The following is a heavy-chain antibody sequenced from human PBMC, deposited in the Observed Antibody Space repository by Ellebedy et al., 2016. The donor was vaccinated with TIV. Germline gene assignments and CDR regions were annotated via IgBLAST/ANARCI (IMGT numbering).Heavy chain of an antibody. Sequence: GESLKISCAASGFTFSSYSMNWVRQAPGKGLEWVSYISSSSSTIYYADSVKGRFTISRDNAKNSLYLQMNSLRDEDTAVYYCARDKPEYYDISTGYYRTSYGMDVWGQGTTVTVSS. J-gene: IGHJ6*02. V-gene: IGHV3-48*02. D-gene: IGHD3-9*01. CDR3: ARDKPEYYDISTGYYRTSYGMDV. CDR1: GFTFSSYS. CDR2: ISSSSSTI.